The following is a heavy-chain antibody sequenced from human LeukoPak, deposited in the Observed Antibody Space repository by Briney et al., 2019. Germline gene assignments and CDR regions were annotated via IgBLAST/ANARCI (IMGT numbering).Heavy chain of an antibody. J-gene: IGHJ4*02. D-gene: IGHD2-15*01. CDR1: GGSISSYY. CDR3: ARDSGCSGGSCYQRY. Sequence: PSETLSLTCTVSGGSISSYYWSWIRQPPGKGLEWIGYIYYSGSTHYNPSLKSRVTISVDTSKNQFSLKLSSVTAADTAVYYCARDSGCSGGSCYQRYWGQGTLVTVSS. CDR2: IYYSGST. V-gene: IGHV4-59*12.